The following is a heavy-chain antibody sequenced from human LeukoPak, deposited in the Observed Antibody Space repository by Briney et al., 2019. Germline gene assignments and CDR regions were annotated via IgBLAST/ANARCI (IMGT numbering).Heavy chain of an antibody. CDR2: MNTNSGNT. Sequence: AAVKISCKTSGYTFTSYDITLVRQATGQGLEWMGWMNTNSGNTGYAEKFQGRVTMTRNTSISTAYMELSSLRSEDTAVYYCARGIRVVGATSLGYWGQGTLVTVSS. CDR1: GYTFTSYD. J-gene: IGHJ4*02. D-gene: IGHD1-26*01. V-gene: IGHV1-8*01. CDR3: ARGIRVVGATSLGY.